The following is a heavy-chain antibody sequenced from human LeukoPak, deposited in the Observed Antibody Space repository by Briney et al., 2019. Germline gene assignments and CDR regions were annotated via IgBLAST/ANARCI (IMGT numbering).Heavy chain of an antibody. CDR2: INHSGST. CDR3: ARGKTIGYSSSWYGRGVFDI. Sequence: SETLSLTCAVYGGSFSGYYWSWIRQPPGKGLEWIGEINHSGSTNYNPSLKSRVTISVDTSKNQFSLKLSSVTAADTAVYYCARGKTIGYSSSWYGRGVFDIWGRGTMVTVSS. J-gene: IGHJ3*02. CDR1: GGSFSGYY. V-gene: IGHV4-34*01. D-gene: IGHD6-13*01.